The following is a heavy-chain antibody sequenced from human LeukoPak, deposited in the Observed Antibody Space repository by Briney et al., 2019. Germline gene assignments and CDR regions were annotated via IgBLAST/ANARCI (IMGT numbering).Heavy chain of an antibody. CDR3: ATRAEGYYYGSGSYYGMDV. D-gene: IGHD3-10*01. V-gene: IGHV3-66*01. CDR2: IHSDGTT. J-gene: IGHJ6*02. Sequence: GGSLRLSCAASGFTVSSNYMSWVRQAPGKGLEWVSLIHSDGTTYYADSVKGRFTTSRDNSKNTLYLQMDSLRAEDTAVYFCATRAEGYYYGSGSYYGMDVWGQGTTVTVSS. CDR1: GFTVSSNY.